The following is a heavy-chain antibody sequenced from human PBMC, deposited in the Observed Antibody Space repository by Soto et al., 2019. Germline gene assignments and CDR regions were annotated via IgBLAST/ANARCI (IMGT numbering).Heavy chain of an antibody. D-gene: IGHD3-10*01. CDR3: ARGGKLGGDFDV. J-gene: IGHJ5*02. CDR2: IIPILETA. Sequence: QVQLVQSGAEVKKPGSSVKFSCKASGGTFGRYTLIWVRQAPGQGLEWMGWIIPILETANYARRFQGRLTITADTSTGTASMALSGLKSDDTGVYYCARGGKLGGDFDVWGQGTQVTVSS. CDR1: GGTFGRYT. V-gene: IGHV1-69*08.